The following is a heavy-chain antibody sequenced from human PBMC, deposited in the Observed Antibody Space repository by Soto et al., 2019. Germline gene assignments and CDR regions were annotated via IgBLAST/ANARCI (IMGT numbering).Heavy chain of an antibody. J-gene: IGHJ4*02. D-gene: IGHD3-9*01. V-gene: IGHV3-49*04. CDR2: IRSKAYGGTT. CDR3: TTQYDILTGYPPLFDY. CDR1: GFTFGDYA. Sequence: GGSLRLSCTASGFTFGDYAMSWVRQAPGKGLEWVGFIRSKAYGGTTEYAASAKGRFTISRDDSKSIAYLQMNSLKTEDTAVYYCTTQYDILTGYPPLFDYWGQGTLVTVSS.